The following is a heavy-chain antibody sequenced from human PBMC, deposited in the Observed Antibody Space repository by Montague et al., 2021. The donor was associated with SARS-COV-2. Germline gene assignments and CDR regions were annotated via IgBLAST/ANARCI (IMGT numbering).Heavy chain of an antibody. CDR1: GGSFSNYY. J-gene: IGHJ5*02. Sequence: SETLSLTCAVYGGSFSNYYWSWIRQPPGKGLEWIGEINHSGSTNYNPSLKSRVTISVDTSKNQFSLKLSSVTAADTAVYYCARGGTVTTFFAPNRTGRYNWFDPWGQGTLVTVSS. D-gene: IGHD4-17*01. CDR3: ARGGTVTTFFAPNRTGRYNWFDP. CDR2: INHSGST. V-gene: IGHV4-34*01.